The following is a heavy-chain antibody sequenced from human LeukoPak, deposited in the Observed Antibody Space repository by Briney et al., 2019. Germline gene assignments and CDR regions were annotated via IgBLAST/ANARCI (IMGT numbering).Heavy chain of an antibody. CDR3: ARALAAAVFY. CDR2: INPSGGST. D-gene: IGHD6-13*01. V-gene: IGHV1-46*03. J-gene: IGHJ4*02. Sequence: GSSVKVSCKASGGTFSSYTISWVRQAPGQGLEWMGIINPSGGSTSYAQKFQGRVTMTRDTSTSTVYMELSSLRSEDTAVYYCARALAAAVFYWGQGTLVTVSS. CDR1: GGTFSSYT.